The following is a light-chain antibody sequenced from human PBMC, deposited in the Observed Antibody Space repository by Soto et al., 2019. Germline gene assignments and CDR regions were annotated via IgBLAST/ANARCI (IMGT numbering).Light chain of an antibody. CDR3: QQYYSFELT. CDR1: QGISSY. V-gene: IGKV1-8*01. CDR2: AAS. J-gene: IGKJ4*02. Sequence: AIRMTQSPSSFSASTGDRVTITCRASQGISSYLAWYQQKPGKAPKLLIYAASTLQSGVPSRFSGSGSGTDFNLTISCLQSEDFATYYCQQYYSFELTVGGGTKVEIK.